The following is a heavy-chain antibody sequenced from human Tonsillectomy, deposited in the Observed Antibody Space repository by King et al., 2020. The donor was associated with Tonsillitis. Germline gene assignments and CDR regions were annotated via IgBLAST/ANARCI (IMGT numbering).Heavy chain of an antibody. CDR1: GGSISSSSYY. V-gene: IGHV4-39*01. CDR3: ARQDYYDSSGYPDY. J-gene: IGHJ4*02. Sequence: LQLQESGPGLVKPSETLSLTCTVSGGSISSSSYYWGWIRQPPGKGLEWIGSIYYSGSTYYNPSLKSRVTISVDTSKNPFSLKLSSVTAADTAVYYCARQDYYDSSGYPDYWGQGTLVTVSS. CDR2: IYYSGST. D-gene: IGHD3-22*01.